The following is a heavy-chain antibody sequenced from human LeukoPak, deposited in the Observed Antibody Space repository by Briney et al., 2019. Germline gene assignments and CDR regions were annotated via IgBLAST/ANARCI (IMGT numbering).Heavy chain of an antibody. CDR3: TRAGSYGYYWYFDL. D-gene: IGHD5-18*01. CDR1: GDSVSSNSVT. CDR2: TYYRSKWYN. Sequence: SQTLSLTCAISGDSVSSNSVTWNWIRQSPSRGLEWLGRTYYRSKWYNDYAVSVKSRITINPDTPKNQFSLQLNSVTPEDTAVYYCTRAGSYGYYWYFDLWGRGTLVTVSS. J-gene: IGHJ2*01. V-gene: IGHV6-1*01.